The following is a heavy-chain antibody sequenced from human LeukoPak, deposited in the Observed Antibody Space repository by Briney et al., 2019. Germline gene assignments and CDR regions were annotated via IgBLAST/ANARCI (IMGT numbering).Heavy chain of an antibody. Sequence: SEKVSCKAYGGTFSSYAMSWVRLAPGQGLEWMGRIIPIFGTANYAQKFQGRVTITTDESTSTAYMELSSLRSEDTAVYYCARGSYYMDVWGKGTTVTVSS. CDR1: GGTFSSYA. V-gene: IGHV1-69*05. CDR2: IIPIFGTA. CDR3: ARGSYYMDV. J-gene: IGHJ6*03.